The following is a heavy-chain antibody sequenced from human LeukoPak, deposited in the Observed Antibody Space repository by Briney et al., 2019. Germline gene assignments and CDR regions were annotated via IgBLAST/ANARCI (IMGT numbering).Heavy chain of an antibody. D-gene: IGHD3-22*01. V-gene: IGHV4-34*01. CDR2: ISHDGIT. J-gene: IGHJ3*02. Sequence: ETLSLTCAVYGGSFNDSYWIWIRQSPGKGLAWLGDISHDGITNYNPSLKSRVTLSIDTSKNQFSLRLNSLTAADTAVYYCARGFLIYFYDYSDYYFSQSPDAFDIWGQGTMVTVSS. CDR3: ARGFLIYFYDYSDYYFSQSPDAFDI. CDR1: GGSFNDSY.